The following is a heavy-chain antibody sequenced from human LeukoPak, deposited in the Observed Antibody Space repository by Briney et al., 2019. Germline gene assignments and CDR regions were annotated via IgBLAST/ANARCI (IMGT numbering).Heavy chain of an antibody. V-gene: IGHV3-21*01. CDR2: ISSSSSYI. D-gene: IGHD2-21*02. CDR1: GFTFSSYS. Sequence: PGGSLRLSCAASGFTFSSYSMNWDRHAPGKGLEWVSSISSSSSYIYYADSVKGRFTISRDNAKNSLYLQMNSLRAEDTAVYYCARDESCGGDCYSLYYFDYWGQGTLVTVSS. J-gene: IGHJ4*02. CDR3: ARDESCGGDCYSLYYFDY.